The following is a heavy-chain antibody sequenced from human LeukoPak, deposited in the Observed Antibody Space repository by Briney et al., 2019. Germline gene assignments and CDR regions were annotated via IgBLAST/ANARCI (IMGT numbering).Heavy chain of an antibody. CDR2: ISVYNGNT. J-gene: IGHJ4*02. D-gene: IGHD1-26*01. CDR1: GYTFTSYG. V-gene: IGHV1-18*01. Sequence: GASVKVSCKASGYTFTSYGISWVRQAPGQGLEWMGWISVYNGNTNYAQKLQGRVTMTTDTSTSTAYMELRSLRSDDTAVYYCARDAEWELPYYFDYWGQGTLVTVSS. CDR3: ARDAEWELPYYFDY.